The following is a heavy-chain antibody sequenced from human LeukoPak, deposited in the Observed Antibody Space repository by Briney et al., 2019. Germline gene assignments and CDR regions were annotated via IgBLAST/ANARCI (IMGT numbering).Heavy chain of an antibody. CDR2: IYPGDSDT. J-gene: IGHJ5*02. CDR1: GYSFTSYW. Sequence: GESLKISCKGSGYSFTSYWIGWVRQMPGKGLEWMGIIYPGDSDTRYRPSFQGQVTISADKSISTAYLQWSSLKASDTAMYYCARSCSGGSCYNNWFDPWGQGTLVTVSS. D-gene: IGHD2-15*01. CDR3: ARSCSGGSCYNNWFDP. V-gene: IGHV5-51*01.